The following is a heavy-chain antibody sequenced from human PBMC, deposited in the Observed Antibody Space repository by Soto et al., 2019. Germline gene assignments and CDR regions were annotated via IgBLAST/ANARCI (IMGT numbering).Heavy chain of an antibody. CDR1: GGTFSSYA. J-gene: IGHJ1*01. CDR3: AQVGAPNAEYFQH. V-gene: IGHV1-69*01. CDR2: LIPIFGTA. D-gene: IGHD2-15*01. Sequence: QVQLVQSGAEVKKPGSSVKVSCKASGGTFSSYAISWVRQATGQALVWMGGLIPIFGTANYAQKFQGRVTITADESTSTAYMELSSLRSEDTAVYSCAQVGAPNAEYFQHWGHGTLVTVSS.